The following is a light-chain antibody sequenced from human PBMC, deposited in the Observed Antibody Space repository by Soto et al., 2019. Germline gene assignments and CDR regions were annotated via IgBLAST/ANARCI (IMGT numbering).Light chain of an antibody. CDR1: QSISLS. V-gene: IGKV1-5*01. Sequence: DIRMTQSPSTLSAFVGDRVTITCRASQSISLSLAWYQQKPGKAPDLLISDASNLERGVPSRFSGSGSATEFTLTISSPPPDDFATYYCQQYNSYWTFGPGTMVDIK. J-gene: IGKJ1*01. CDR3: QQYNSYWT. CDR2: DAS.